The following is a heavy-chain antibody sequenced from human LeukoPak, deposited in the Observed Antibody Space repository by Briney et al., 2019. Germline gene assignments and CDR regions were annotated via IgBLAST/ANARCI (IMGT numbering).Heavy chain of an antibody. V-gene: IGHV1-69*13. CDR2: MIPIFGTA. J-gene: IGHJ6*03. CDR1: GGTFSSYA. Sequence: SVKVSCKASGGTFSSYAISWVRQAPGQGLEWTGGMIPIFGTANYAQKFQGRVTITADESTSTAYMELSSLRSEDTAVYYCARERQQLASPLYYYYYYMDVWGKGTTVTVSS. D-gene: IGHD6-13*01. CDR3: ARERQQLASPLYYYYYYMDV.